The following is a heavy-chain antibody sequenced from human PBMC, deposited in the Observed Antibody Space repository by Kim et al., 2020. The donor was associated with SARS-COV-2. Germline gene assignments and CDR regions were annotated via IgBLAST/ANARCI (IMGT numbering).Heavy chain of an antibody. Sequence: SGPTLVNPTQTLTLTCTFSGFSLSTSGMCVTWIRQPPGKALEWLAMIDWDDDKHYSTSLRSRLTISKDISKNQVVLTMTNMDPVDTATFYCARIRRDSSAYRKRDYWGRGTLVTVSS. CDR2: IDWDDDK. V-gene: IGHV2-70*01. CDR1: GFSLSTSGMC. CDR3: ARIRRDSSAYRKRDY. J-gene: IGHJ4*02. D-gene: IGHD3-22*01.